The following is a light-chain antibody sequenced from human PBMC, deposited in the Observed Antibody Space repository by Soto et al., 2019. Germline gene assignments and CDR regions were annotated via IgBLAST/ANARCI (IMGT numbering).Light chain of an antibody. CDR2: AAS. CDR3: QQSYSTPLT. J-gene: IGKJ4*01. CDR1: QGIHSY. V-gene: IGKV1-39*01. Sequence: DLPMTQSPASLSASVGDRVTITCRASQGIHSYLDWYQQKPGKAPKPLIYAASTLQPGVPSRFSGSASGTDFTLTISTLQPEDFATYYCQQSYSTPLTFGGGTKVEIK.